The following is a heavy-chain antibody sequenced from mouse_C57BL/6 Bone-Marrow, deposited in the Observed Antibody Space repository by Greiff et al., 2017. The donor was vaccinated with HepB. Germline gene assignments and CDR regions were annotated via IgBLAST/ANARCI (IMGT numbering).Heavy chain of an antibody. V-gene: IGHV7-1*01. J-gene: IGHJ4*01. CDR1: GFTFSDFY. CDR2: SRNKANDYTT. Sequence: EVKLMESGGGLVQSGRSLRLSCATSGFTFSDFYMEWVRQAPGKGLEWIAASRNKANDYTTEYSASVKGRFIVSRDTSQSILYLQMNALRAEDTAIYYCARDAWGSSYVRYAMDYWGQGTSVTVSS. CDR3: ARDAWGSSYVRYAMDY. D-gene: IGHD1-1*01.